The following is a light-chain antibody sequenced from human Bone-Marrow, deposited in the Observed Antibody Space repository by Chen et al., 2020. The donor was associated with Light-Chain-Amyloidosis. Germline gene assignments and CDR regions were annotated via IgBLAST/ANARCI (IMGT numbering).Light chain of an antibody. V-gene: IGLV2-14*01. CDR2: EVT. Sequence: QSGLTPPSSVSGSPGQAITIPCTGTSSDVGGDNHVSWYQQHPDKAPKLMIYEVTNRPSWVPDRFSGSKSDNTASLTISGLQTEDEADYFCSSYTITNTLVFGSGTRVTVL. J-gene: IGLJ1*01. CDR1: SSDVGGDNH. CDR3: SSYTITNTLV.